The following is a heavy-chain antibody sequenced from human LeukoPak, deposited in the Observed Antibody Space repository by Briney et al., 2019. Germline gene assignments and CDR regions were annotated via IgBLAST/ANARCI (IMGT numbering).Heavy chain of an antibody. J-gene: IGHJ6*02. CDR2: IWYDGSNK. CDR3: ARDSYGSGNYGMDV. Sequence: GGSPRLSCAASGFTFSSYGVHWVRQAPGKGLEWVAVIWYDGSNKYYADSVKGRFTISRDNSKNTLYLQMNSLRAEDTAVYYCARDSYGSGNYGMDVWGQGTTVTVSS. V-gene: IGHV3-33*01. CDR1: GFTFSSYG. D-gene: IGHD3-10*01.